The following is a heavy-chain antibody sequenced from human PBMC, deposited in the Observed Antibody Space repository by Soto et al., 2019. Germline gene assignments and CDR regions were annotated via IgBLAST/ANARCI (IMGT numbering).Heavy chain of an antibody. CDR3: ARDRRSDRGNWFGP. CDR1: GFKFNIYG. Sequence: GGSLRLSCAASGFKFNIYGMHWVRQAPGKGLEWVAEIWYDGSNKYYADSVKGRFTISRDNSKDILYLQMNSLRAEDTALYYCARDRRSDRGNWFGPWGQGIPVTVSS. V-gene: IGHV3-33*01. D-gene: IGHD2-15*01. J-gene: IGHJ5*02. CDR2: IWYDGSNK.